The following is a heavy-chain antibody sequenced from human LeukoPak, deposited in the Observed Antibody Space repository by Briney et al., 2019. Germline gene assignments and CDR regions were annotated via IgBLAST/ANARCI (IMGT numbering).Heavy chain of an antibody. D-gene: IGHD3-3*01. Sequence: GGSLRLFCAASGFTFSSYAMSWVRQAPGKGLEWVSAISGNGGSTYYADSVKGRFTISRDNSKNTLYLQMNSLRAEDTAVYYCAKSGSRFLEWLQNPYMDVWGKGTTVTVSS. CDR2: ISGNGGST. J-gene: IGHJ6*03. CDR3: AKSGSRFLEWLQNPYMDV. V-gene: IGHV3-23*01. CDR1: GFTFSSYA.